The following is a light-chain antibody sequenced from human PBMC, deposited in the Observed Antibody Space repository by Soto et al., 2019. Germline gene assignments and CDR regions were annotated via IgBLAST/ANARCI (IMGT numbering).Light chain of an antibody. Sequence: EIVMTQSPVALAVSPGESAALSCRASQSVGRNFAWYQQRPGQAPRVLIYGTSSRATSVPARFSGSGSGTDFTLTTSSLHSEDFAVYYCQQYNKWPYTFGQGTRLEI. J-gene: IGKJ2*01. CDR1: QSVGRN. CDR3: QQYNKWPYT. V-gene: IGKV3-15*01. CDR2: GTS.